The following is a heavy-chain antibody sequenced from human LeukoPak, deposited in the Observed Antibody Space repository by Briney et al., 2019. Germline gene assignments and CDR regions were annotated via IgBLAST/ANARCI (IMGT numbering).Heavy chain of an antibody. CDR1: GGSFRGYY. D-gene: IGHD6-6*01. Sequence: PSETLSLTCVVYGGSFRGYYWSWIRQPPGKGLEWIGEINHSGSTNYNPSLKSRVTISVDTSKNQFSLKLSSVTAADTAVYYCARGESSSPLDYWGQGTLVTVSS. CDR3: ARGESSSPLDY. CDR2: INHSGST. J-gene: IGHJ4*02. V-gene: IGHV4-34*01.